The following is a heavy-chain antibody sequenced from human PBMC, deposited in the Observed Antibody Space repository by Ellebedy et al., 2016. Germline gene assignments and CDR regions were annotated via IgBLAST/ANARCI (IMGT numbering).Heavy chain of an antibody. CDR3: RQGHYFDQ. CDR1: GFTVGNNY. CDR2: ISGAGYTT. J-gene: IGHJ4*02. Sequence: GESLKISXAASGFTVGNNYMSWVRQAPGKGLEWVATISGAGYTTFFADSVKGRFTISRDNSKNTLYLQMDNLRVEDTALYYCRQGHYFDQWGQGALVTVSS. V-gene: IGHV3-53*01.